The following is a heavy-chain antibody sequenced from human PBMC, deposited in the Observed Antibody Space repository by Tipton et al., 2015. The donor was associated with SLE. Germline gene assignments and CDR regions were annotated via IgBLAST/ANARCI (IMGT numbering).Heavy chain of an antibody. CDR3: ARAAAGYYTKGWFDS. J-gene: IGHJ5*01. V-gene: IGHV4-31*03. CDR1: GGSISNNNYY. D-gene: IGHD3-3*01. Sequence: TLSLTCTVSGGSISNNNYYWGWIRQHPGKGLEWIGYNYYSGNTYYNPSLKSRVTISVDASKNQFSLRLSSVTAADTAVYYCARAAAGYYTKGWFDSWGRGTLVTVSS. CDR2: NYYSGNT.